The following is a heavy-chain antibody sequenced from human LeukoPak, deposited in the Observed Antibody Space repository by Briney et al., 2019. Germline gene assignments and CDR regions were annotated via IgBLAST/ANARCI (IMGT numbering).Heavy chain of an antibody. CDR3: ARGYYYGSGSYWLMYYFDY. J-gene: IGHJ4*02. CDR2: ISSSGSTI. D-gene: IGHD3-10*01. Sequence: GGSLRLSCAASGFTFSDYYMSWIRQAPGKGLEWVSYISSSGSTIYYADSVKGRFTISRDNAKNSLHLQMNSLRAEDTAVYYCARGYYYGSGSYWLMYYFDYWGQGTLVTVSS. CDR1: GFTFSDYY. V-gene: IGHV3-11*04.